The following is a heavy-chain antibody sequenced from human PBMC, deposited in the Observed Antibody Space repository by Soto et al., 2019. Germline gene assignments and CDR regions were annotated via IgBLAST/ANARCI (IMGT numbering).Heavy chain of an antibody. CDR1: GYTFTSYV. D-gene: IGHD3-9*01. J-gene: IGHJ4*02. CDR3: ARGRYFDWLLSHALPSDY. Sequence: ASVKVSCKASGYTFTSYVISWVRQAPGQGLEWMGWISAYNGNTNYAQKLQGRVTMTTDTSTSTAYMELRSLRSDDTAVYYCARGRYFDWLLSHALPSDYWGQGTLVTVSS. CDR2: ISAYNGNT. V-gene: IGHV1-18*01.